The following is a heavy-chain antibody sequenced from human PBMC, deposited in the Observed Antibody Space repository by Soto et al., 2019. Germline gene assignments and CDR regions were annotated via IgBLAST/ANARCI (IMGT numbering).Heavy chain of an antibody. CDR3: VRDGSGVQWELSD. CDR1: GDSISSSKW. D-gene: IGHD1-26*01. J-gene: IGHJ4*02. V-gene: IGHV4-4*02. Sequence: SETLSLTCAVSGDSISSSKWWNWVRQPPGKGLEWIGEIYHTGPTNYNPSVKSRATISVDKYKNHFSLSLTSVTAADTAVYYCVRDGSGVQWELSDWGPGNLVTVSS. CDR2: IYHTGPT.